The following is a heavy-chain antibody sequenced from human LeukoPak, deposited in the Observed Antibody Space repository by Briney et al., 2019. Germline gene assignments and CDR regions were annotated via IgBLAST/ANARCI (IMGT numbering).Heavy chain of an antibody. CDR3: ARTRVVHDAFDI. D-gene: IGHD3-3*01. Sequence: ASVKVSCKASGYTFTGYYMHWVRQAPGQGLEWMGWINPNSGGTNYAQKFQGRVTMTRDTSISTAYMELSRLRSDDTAVYYCARTRVVHDAFDIWGQGTMVTVSS. CDR2: INPNSGGT. J-gene: IGHJ3*02. V-gene: IGHV1-2*02. CDR1: GYTFTGYY.